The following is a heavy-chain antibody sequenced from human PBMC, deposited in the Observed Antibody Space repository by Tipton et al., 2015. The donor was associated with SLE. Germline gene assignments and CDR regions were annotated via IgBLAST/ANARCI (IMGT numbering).Heavy chain of an antibody. Sequence: TLSLTCNVSGGSISSGNYYWSWIRQPAGKGLEWIGYIYASGSTSYNPSLKSRVTISVDTSKNQFSLKLTSVTAADTVVYYCARERPSGWYFDLWGRGTLVTVSS. CDR3: ARERPSGWYFDL. J-gene: IGHJ2*01. CDR1: GGSISSGNYY. D-gene: IGHD3-10*01. CDR2: IYASGST. V-gene: IGHV4-61*09.